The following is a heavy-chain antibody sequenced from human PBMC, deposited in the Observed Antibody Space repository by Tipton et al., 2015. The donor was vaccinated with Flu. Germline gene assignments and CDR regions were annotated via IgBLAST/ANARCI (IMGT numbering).Heavy chain of an antibody. CDR3: ARLHSFYFYMDV. CDR1: GGSVNSYF. V-gene: IGHV4-59*05. Sequence: TLSLTCTVSGGSVNSYFWSWIRQPPGKGLEWIGSFYYTGNTYYKPSLKSRATISVDMSKKQFSLNLSSVTAADTAVYYCARLHSFYFYMDVWGKGTTVTVSS. J-gene: IGHJ6*03. CDR2: FYYTGNT. D-gene: IGHD4-11*01.